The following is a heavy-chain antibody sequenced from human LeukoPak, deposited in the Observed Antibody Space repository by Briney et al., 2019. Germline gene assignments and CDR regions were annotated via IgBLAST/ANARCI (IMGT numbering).Heavy chain of an antibody. CDR1: GYTFTGYY. CDR3: ARVSEGGYCYSFDY. Sequence: ASVKVSCKASGYTFTGYYMHWVRQAPGQGLEWMGWINPNSGGTNYAQKFQGRVTMTRDTSISTAYMELSRLRSDDTAVYYCARVSEGGYCYSFDYWGQGTLVTVSS. V-gene: IGHV1-2*02. J-gene: IGHJ4*02. CDR2: INPNSGGT. D-gene: IGHD3-22*01.